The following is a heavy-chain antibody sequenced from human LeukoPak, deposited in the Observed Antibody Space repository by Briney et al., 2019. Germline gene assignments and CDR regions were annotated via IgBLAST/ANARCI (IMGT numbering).Heavy chain of an antibody. CDR2: IYYSGST. Sequence: SETLSLTCTVSGGSISSYYWSWIRQPPGKGLEWIGYIYYSGSTNYNPSLKSRVTISVDTSKNQFSLKLSSVTAADTAVYYCARHLLGPGESLWFGELSGWFDPWGQGTLVTVSS. J-gene: IGHJ5*02. CDR1: GGSISSYY. V-gene: IGHV4-59*08. CDR3: ARHLLGPGESLWFGELSGWFDP. D-gene: IGHD3-10*01.